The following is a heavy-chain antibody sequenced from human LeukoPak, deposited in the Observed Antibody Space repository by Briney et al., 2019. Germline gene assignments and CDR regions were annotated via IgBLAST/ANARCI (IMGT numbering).Heavy chain of an antibody. CDR3: VTITTFS. D-gene: IGHD2/OR15-2a*01. CDR2: INTDGSFT. J-gene: IGHJ5*02. V-gene: IGHV3-74*01. CDR1: GFTFRNYC. Sequence: GGSLRVSCAASGFTFRNYCMYGVRQAPGKGLEWVSGINTDGSFTTYAASVQGRFTITRDNTNNMLYLQMNSLRVDDTAVYYCVTITTFSWGQGTLVTVTS.